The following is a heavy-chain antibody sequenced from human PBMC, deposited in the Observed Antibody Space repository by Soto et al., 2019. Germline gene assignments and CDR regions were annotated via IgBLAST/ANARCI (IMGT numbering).Heavy chain of an antibody. CDR2: IKHSGST. CDR3: ARVQLIFTY. D-gene: IGHD3-10*01. Sequence: QVQLQQWGAGLLKPSETLSLTCAVYGGSFSDYYWSWIRQPPGKGMEWIGEIKHSGSTNYNPSLKRRVTISVDTSKNQYSLKLFSLTAADTAVYYCARVQLIFTYWGQGTLVTVSS. J-gene: IGHJ4*02. V-gene: IGHV4-34*01. CDR1: GGSFSDYY.